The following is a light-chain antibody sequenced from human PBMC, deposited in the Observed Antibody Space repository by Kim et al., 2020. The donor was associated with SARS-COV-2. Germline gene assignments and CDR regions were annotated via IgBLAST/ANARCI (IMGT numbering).Light chain of an antibody. J-gene: IGKJ2*02. V-gene: IGKV1-39*01. CDR3: QERGT. CDR2: AAS. CDR1: QSTSQSIARY. Sequence: ASVGDRVTITCRASQSTSQSIARYLNWYQQKPGTAPRLLIYAASSLQTGVPSRFSASGSGTDFTLTITSLQPEDFATYYCQERGTFGQGTKVDIK.